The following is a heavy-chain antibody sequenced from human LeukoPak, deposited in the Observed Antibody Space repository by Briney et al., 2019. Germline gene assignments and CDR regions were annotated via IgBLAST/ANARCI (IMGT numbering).Heavy chain of an antibody. CDR2: IYYSGST. Sequence: SETLSLTCTVSGGSISSYYWSWIRQPPGKGLEWIGYIYYSGSTNYNLSLKSRVTISVDTSKNQFSLKLSSVTAADTAVYYCARGGMGGSYLYYYYYYMDVWGKGTTVTVSS. CDR1: GGSISSYY. D-gene: IGHD1-26*01. CDR3: ARGGMGGSYLYYYYYYMDV. V-gene: IGHV4-59*01. J-gene: IGHJ6*03.